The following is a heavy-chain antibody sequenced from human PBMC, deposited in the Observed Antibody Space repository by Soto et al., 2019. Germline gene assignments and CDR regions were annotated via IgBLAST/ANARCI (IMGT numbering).Heavy chain of an antibody. V-gene: IGHV3-33*01. J-gene: IGHJ6*02. D-gene: IGHD2-15*01. CDR3: ARDGSNKPGYYYGMGV. CDR1: GFSFNSHG. CDR2: IWSDASNK. Sequence: QVQLVESGGGVVQPGGSLRLSCAASGFSFNSHGMHWVRQAPGKGLEWVAAIWSDASNKYYADSGKGRFSISRDNSKSTLYLQMNSLRAEDTAVYFCARDGSNKPGYYYGMGVWGQGTTVTVSS.